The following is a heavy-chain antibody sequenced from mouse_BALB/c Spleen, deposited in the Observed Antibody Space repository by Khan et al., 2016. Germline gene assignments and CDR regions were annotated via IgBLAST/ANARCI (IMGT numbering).Heavy chain of an antibody. Sequence: EVQLQESGAELVKPGASVKLSYTASGFNIKDTYMHWVKQRPEQGLEWIGRIDPANGNTKYDPKFQGKVTITADTSSNTAYLQLSSLTSEDTAVYSCARDGNYEGWFAYWSQGTLVTVSA. CDR1: GFNIKDTY. CDR3: ARDGNYEGWFAY. CDR2: IDPANGNT. D-gene: IGHD2-1*01. J-gene: IGHJ3*01. V-gene: IGHV14-3*02.